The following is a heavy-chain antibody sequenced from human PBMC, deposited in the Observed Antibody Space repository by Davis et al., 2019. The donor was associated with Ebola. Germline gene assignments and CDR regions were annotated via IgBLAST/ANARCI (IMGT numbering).Heavy chain of an antibody. CDR2: ISSSSSTI. D-gene: IGHD7-27*01. Sequence: GESLKISCAASGFTFSSYSMNWVRQAPGKGLEWVSYISSSSSTIYYADSVKGRFTISRDNAKNTLYLQMNSLRVEDTAVYYCVRALGIGGMDVWGKGTTVTVSS. CDR3: VRALGIGGMDV. V-gene: IGHV3-48*01. J-gene: IGHJ6*04. CDR1: GFTFSSYS.